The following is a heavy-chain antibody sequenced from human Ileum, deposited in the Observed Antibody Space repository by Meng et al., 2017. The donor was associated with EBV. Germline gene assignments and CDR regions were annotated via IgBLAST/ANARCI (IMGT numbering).Heavy chain of an antibody. CDR2: IHHTEST. J-gene: IGHJ4*02. CDR1: GGSISSSNW. D-gene: IGHD3-22*01. Sequence: QVQLQVSGPGLVKPSGTLSLTCAVSGGSISSSNWWSWVRQAPGKGLEWIGEIHHTESTNYNPSLKSRVTISVDKSKNQFSLKLSSVTAADTAVYYCARESYSDSSGYYSLDYWGQGSLVTVSS. V-gene: IGHV4-4*02. CDR3: ARESYSDSSGYYSLDY.